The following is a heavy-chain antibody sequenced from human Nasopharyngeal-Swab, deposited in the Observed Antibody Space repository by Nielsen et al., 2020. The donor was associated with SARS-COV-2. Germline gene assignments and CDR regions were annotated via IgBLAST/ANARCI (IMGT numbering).Heavy chain of an antibody. CDR1: GFTFSNYD. D-gene: IGHD1-1*01. CDR3: ARGTSTSPGIDF. J-gene: IGHJ4*02. Sequence: GESLKISCAASGFTFSNYDMHWVRQATGKGLEWLSVINPAGVTYSPDSVKGRFTISREDAKNSLYLHMNSLTAEDTAVYFCARGTSTSPGIDFWGQGILVTVSS. CDR2: INPAGVT. V-gene: IGHV3-13*01.